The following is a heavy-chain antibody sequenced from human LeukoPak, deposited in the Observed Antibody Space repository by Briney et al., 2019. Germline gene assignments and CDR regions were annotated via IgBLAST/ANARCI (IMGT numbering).Heavy chain of an antibody. Sequence: ASVKVSCKASGYTFTSYGISWVRQAPGQGLEWMGWISAYNGNTNYAQKLQGRVTMTTDTSTSTAYMELRSLRSDDTAVYYCARGAVVDAGYSSSWYGYWGQGTLVTVSS. V-gene: IGHV1-18*01. CDR3: ARGAVVDAGYSSSWYGY. CDR1: GYTFTSYG. D-gene: IGHD6-13*01. CDR2: ISAYNGNT. J-gene: IGHJ4*02.